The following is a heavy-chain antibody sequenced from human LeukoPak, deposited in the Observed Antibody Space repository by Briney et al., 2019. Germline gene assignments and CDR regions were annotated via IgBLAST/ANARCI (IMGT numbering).Heavy chain of an antibody. Sequence: GGSLRLSCAASGFTFSSYAMSWVRQAPGKGLEWVSAISGSGGSTYYADSVKGRFTISRDNSKNTMYLQMNSLRAEDTAVYYCARDFHKLEPAYFDYWGQGTLVTVSS. V-gene: IGHV3-23*01. CDR2: ISGSGGST. CDR3: ARDFHKLEPAYFDY. D-gene: IGHD1-1*01. J-gene: IGHJ4*02. CDR1: GFTFSSYA.